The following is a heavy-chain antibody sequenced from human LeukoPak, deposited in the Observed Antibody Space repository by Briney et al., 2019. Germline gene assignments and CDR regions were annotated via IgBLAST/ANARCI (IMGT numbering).Heavy chain of an antibody. J-gene: IGHJ4*02. CDR3: ARDQGTMIVVVINPLGFDY. D-gene: IGHD3-22*01. CDR2: INPNSGGT. V-gene: IGHV1-2*02. CDR1: GYTFTGNY. Sequence: ASVKASCKASGYTFTGNYMHWVRQAPGQGLEWMGWINPNSGGTNYAQKFQGRVSMTRDTSISTAYMEMSRLSSDDTAVYYCARDQGTMIVVVINPLGFDYWGQGTLVTVSS.